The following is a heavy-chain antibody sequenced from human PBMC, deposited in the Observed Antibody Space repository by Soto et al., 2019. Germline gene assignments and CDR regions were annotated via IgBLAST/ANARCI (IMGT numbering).Heavy chain of an antibody. CDR3: VREGRGSFDF. Sequence: GGSLRLSCAASGFIFTNYAMNLVRQAPGKGLEWFSVIGGRGNSAYYADSVQGRFTISRDNSKNTLSLQMSSLTADDTAIYYCVREGRGSFDFWGRGTMVTVSS. V-gene: IGHV3-23*01. CDR1: GFIFTNYA. J-gene: IGHJ3*01. CDR2: IGGRGNSA. D-gene: IGHD5-12*01.